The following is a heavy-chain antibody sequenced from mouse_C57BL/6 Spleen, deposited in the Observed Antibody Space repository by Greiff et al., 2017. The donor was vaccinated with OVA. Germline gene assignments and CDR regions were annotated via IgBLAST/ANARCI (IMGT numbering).Heavy chain of an antibody. D-gene: IGHD1-1*01. CDR1: GYTFTDYY. Sequence: EVKLQQSGPELVKPGASVKISCKASGYTFTDYYMNWVKQSHGKSLEWIGDINPNNGGTSYNQKFKGKATLTVDKSSSTAYMGLRSLTTEDSAVYYCASLTTVARDYWGQGTTRTVSS. V-gene: IGHV1-26*01. CDR3: ASLTTVARDY. J-gene: IGHJ2*01. CDR2: INPNNGGT.